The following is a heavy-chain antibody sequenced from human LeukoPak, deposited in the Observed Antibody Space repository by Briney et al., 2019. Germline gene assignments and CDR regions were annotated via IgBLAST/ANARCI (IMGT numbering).Heavy chain of an antibody. J-gene: IGHJ4*02. V-gene: IGHV4-59*01. D-gene: IGHD2-2*01. CDR2: IYYSGST. CDR1: GGSISSYY. Sequence: KPSETLSLTCTVSGGSISSYYWSWIRQPPGKGLEWIGYIYYSGSTNYNPSLKSRVTISVDTSKNQFSLKLSSVTAADTAVYYCARDCSSTSCFDYWGRGTLVTVSS. CDR3: ARDCSSTSCFDY.